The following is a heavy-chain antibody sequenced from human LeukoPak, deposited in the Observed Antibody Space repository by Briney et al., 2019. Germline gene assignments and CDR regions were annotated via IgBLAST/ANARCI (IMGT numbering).Heavy chain of an antibody. CDR2: ISGYNANT. D-gene: IGHD1/OR15-1a*01. J-gene: IGHJ4*02. V-gene: IGHV1-18*01. CDR3: ARERPNMCYFDY. Sequence: ASVKVSCKASGYIFSSYGVNWVRQAPGQGLEWMGWISGYNANTHYAQRLQGRVTMTRDTSTSTVYMELSSLVSEDTAVYYCARERPNMCYFDYWGQGTLVTVSS. CDR1: GYIFSSYG.